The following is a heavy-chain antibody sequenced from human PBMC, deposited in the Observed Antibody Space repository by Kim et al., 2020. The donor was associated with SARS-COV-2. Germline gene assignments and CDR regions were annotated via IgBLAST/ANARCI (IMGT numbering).Heavy chain of an antibody. V-gene: IGHV3-7*01. Sequence: GGSLRLSCAASGFTFSSYWMSWVRQAPGKGLEWVANIKQDGSEKYYVDSVKGRFTISRDNAKNSLYLQMNSLRVEDTAVYYCARAGINYYDSSGYYNDAFDIWGQGTMVTVSS. CDR3: ARAGINYYDSSGYYNDAFDI. CDR2: IKQDGSEK. D-gene: IGHD3-22*01. CDR1: GFTFSSYW. J-gene: IGHJ3*02.